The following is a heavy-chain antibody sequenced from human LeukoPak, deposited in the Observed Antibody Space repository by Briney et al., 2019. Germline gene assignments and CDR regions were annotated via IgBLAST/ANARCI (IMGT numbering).Heavy chain of an antibody. J-gene: IGHJ4*02. CDR2: INHSVST. V-gene: IGHV4-34*01. CDR3: ARSPRWDY. CDR1: VGSFSGYY. Sequence: LSETLSLTCAVSVGSFSGYYWSWIRQPPGKGREWIGEINHSVSTNYNPSIKSRVTISVDTSKNQFSLKLSSVTAADTAVYYCARSPRWDYWGQGTLVTVSS. D-gene: IGHD4-23*01.